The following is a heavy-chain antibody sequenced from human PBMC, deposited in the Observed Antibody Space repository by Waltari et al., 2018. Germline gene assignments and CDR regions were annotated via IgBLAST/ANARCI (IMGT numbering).Heavy chain of an antibody. V-gene: IGHV1-2*06. CDR3: ARAGYDFWSGYYRFDY. J-gene: IGHJ4*02. CDR1: GYTFTGYY. Sequence: QVQLVQSGAEVKKPGASVKVSCKASGYTFTGYYMHWVRQAPGQGLEWMGRINPNSGGTNYAQKFQGRVTMTRDTSISTAYMELSRLRSDDTAVYYCARAGYDFWSGYYRFDYWGQGTLVIVSS. CDR2: INPNSGGT. D-gene: IGHD3-3*01.